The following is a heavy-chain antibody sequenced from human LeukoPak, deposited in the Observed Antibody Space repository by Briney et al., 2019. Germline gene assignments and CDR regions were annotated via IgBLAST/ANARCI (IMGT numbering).Heavy chain of an antibody. CDR2: IYHTGTT. CDR1: GGLISRIEYY. D-gene: IGHD3-22*01. V-gene: IGHV4-30-4*01. Sequence: SQTLSLTCTVSGGLISRIEYYWSWIRQSPVKGLEWLGHIYHTGTTLYSPHLNNRLTVSVDSSRNQFSLTLNSVTAADTAVYYCARWRDSSGYLCFDYWGQGTLATVSS. CDR3: ARWRDSSGYLCFDY. J-gene: IGHJ4*02.